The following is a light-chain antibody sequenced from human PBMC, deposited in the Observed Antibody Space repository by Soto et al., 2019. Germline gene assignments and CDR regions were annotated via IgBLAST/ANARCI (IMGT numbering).Light chain of an antibody. V-gene: IGKV3-15*01. CDR2: ATS. CDR1: RSVDTD. CDR3: QQYHSYWT. Sequence: EILMTQSPATLCVSPGDRASLSCRASRSVDTDLAWYQQKPGQAPRLLVFATSARATGIPARFSGSGSGTDFTLTINSLQTDDFSTYYCQQYHSYWTFGQGTKVDIK. J-gene: IGKJ1*01.